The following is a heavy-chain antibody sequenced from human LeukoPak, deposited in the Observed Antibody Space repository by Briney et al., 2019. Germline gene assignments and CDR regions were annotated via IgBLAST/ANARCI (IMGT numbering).Heavy chain of an antibody. Sequence: GGSLRLSCAASGFTFSSYWMSWVRQAPGKGLEWVANIKQDGSEKYYVDSVKGRFTISRDNAKNSLYLQMNSLRAEDTAVYYCASERNYGDYVPWFDPWGQGTLVTVSS. CDR1: GFTFSSYW. J-gene: IGHJ5*02. CDR2: IKQDGSEK. V-gene: IGHV3-7*01. D-gene: IGHD4-17*01. CDR3: ASERNYGDYVPWFDP.